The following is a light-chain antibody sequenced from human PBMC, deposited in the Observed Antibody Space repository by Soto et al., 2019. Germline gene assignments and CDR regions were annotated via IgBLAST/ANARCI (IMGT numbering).Light chain of an antibody. J-gene: IGKJ4*01. V-gene: IGKV3-11*01. CDR1: QSVSSY. CDR3: QQRSNWLT. CDR2: DAS. Sequence: EIVLTQSPATLSWSPGERATLSCRASQSVSSYLAWYQQKPGQAPRLLIYDASNRATGIPARFSGSGSGTDFTLTISXLXXXDFAVYYCQQRSNWLTFGGGTKVEIK.